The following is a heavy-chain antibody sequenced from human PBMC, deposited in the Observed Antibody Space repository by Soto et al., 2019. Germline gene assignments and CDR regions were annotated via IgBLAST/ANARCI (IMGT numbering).Heavy chain of an antibody. V-gene: IGHV5-10-1*01. D-gene: IGHD6-19*01. CDR3: ARTGYSSGWYRSPAFDI. J-gene: IGHJ3*02. CDR1: GYSFTSYW. Sequence: PXESLKISCKGSGYSFTSYWISWVRQMPGKGLEWMGRIDPSDSYTNYSPSFQGHVTISADKSISTAYLQWSSLKASDTAMYYCARTGYSSGWYRSPAFDIWGQGTMVTVSS. CDR2: IDPSDSYT.